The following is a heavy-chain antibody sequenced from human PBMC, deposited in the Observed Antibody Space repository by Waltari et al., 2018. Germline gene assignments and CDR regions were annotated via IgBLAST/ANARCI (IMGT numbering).Heavy chain of an antibody. CDR1: GGSISSSSYY. CDR3: ARQYSSSWLNY. D-gene: IGHD6-13*01. Sequence: QLQLQESGPGLVKPSETLSLTCIVSGGSISSSSYYWGWIRQPPGKGLEWIGSIYYSGSTYYNPSLKSRVTISVDTSKNQFSLKLSSVTAADTAVYYCARQYSSSWLNYWGQGTLVTVSS. J-gene: IGHJ4*02. V-gene: IGHV4-39*01. CDR2: IYYSGST.